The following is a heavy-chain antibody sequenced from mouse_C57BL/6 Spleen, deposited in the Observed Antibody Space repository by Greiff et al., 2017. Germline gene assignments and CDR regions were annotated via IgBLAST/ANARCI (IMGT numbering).Heavy chain of an antibody. V-gene: IGHV1-82*01. D-gene: IGHD2-1*01. Sequence: QVQLQQSGPELVKPGASVKISCKASGYAFSSSWMNWVKQRPGKGLEWIGRIYPGDGDTNYNGKFKGKATLTADKSSSTAYMQLSSLTSEDSAVYFCARGSYGSYGYVDVWGTGTTVTVSS. J-gene: IGHJ1*03. CDR3: ARGSYGSYGYVDV. CDR2: IYPGDGDT. CDR1: GYAFSSSW.